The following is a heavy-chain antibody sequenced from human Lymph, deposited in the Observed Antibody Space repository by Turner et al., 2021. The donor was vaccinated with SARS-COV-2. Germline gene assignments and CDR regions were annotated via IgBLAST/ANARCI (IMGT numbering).Heavy chain of an antibody. J-gene: IGHJ4*02. CDR1: GCPFSSYA. D-gene: IGHD1-20*01. CDR3: ARYVTGPLGY. CDR2: IIPMLDIA. V-gene: IGHV1-69*10. Sequence: VQLVQSGPEVQKPGSLVKVACKASGCPFSSYASSWERQAPGEGLEWMEEIIPMLDIANYEHKFQVRIKITANKSTSTANMERSSLRSEDTAVNDRARYVTGPLGYWGQGTLVTVSS.